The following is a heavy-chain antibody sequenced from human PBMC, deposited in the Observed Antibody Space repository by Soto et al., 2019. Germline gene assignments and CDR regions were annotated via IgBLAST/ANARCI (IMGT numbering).Heavy chain of an antibody. J-gene: IGHJ5*01. D-gene: IGHD3-3*01. CDR1: GFSLTTSGVG. Sequence: QITLNESGPTVVRPTETLTLTCRFSGFSLTTSGVGVGWIRQSPGKAPEWLALIYLDDDKRYSASLKSTLTITKDPSKNQLVLTVSDLDPTDTATYYCAHRVLRTVFGLVTTTSIYFDFWGPGTPVAVSS. CDR3: AHRVLRTVFGLVTTTSIYFDF. V-gene: IGHV2-5*02. CDR2: IYLDDDK.